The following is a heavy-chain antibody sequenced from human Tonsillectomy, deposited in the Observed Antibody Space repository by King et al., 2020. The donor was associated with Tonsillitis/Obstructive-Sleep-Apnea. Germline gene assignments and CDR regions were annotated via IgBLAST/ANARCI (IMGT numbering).Heavy chain of an antibody. CDR2: INHSGST. Sequence: VQLQQWGAGLLKPSETLSLTCAVYGGSFSGYYWSWIRQPPGKGLEWIGEINHSGSTNYNPSLKSRVTISVDKSKNQFSLKLSSVTAADTAVYYCARGDIVVVPAAYYYYYYMDVWGKGTTVTVSS. CDR1: GGSFSGYY. J-gene: IGHJ6*03. D-gene: IGHD2-2*01. CDR3: ARGDIVVVPAAYYYYYYMDV. V-gene: IGHV4-34*01.